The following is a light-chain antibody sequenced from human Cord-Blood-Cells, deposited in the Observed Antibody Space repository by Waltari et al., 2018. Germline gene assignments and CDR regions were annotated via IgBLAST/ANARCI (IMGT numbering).Light chain of an antibody. J-gene: IGKJ1*01. CDR3: QQYYSTPRT. CDR1: QSVLYSSNNKNY. V-gene: IGKV4-1*01. CDR2: WAS. Sequence: DIVMIQASDALAVFLGERATINFKASQSVLYSSNNKNYVAWYQQKPGLPPKLLIYWASTRQSGVPDRFSGSGSGTDFTLTISSLQAEDVAVYYCQQYYSTPRTFGQGTKVEIK.